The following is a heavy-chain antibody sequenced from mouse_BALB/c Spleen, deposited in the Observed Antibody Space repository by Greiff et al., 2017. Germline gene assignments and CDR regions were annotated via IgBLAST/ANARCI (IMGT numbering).Heavy chain of an antibody. CDR1: GFAFSSYD. V-gene: IGHV5-12-1*01. J-gene: IGHJ1*01. Sequence: EVQGVESGGGLVKPGGSLKLSCAASGFAFSSYDMSWVRQTPEKRLEWVAYISSGGGSTYYPDTVKGRFTISRDNAKNTLYLQMSSLKSEDTAMYYCARLGVRRSYWYFDVWGAGTTVTVSS. CDR2: ISSGGGST. CDR3: ARLGVRRSYWYFDV. D-gene: IGHD2-14*01.